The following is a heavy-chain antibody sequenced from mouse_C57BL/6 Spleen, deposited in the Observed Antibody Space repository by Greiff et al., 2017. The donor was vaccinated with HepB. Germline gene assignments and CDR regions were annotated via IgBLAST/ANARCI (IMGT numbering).Heavy chain of an antibody. V-gene: IGHV5-17*01. CDR1: GFTFSDYG. CDR2: ISSGSSTI. D-gene: IGHD2-2*01. Sequence: EVHLVESGGGLVKPGGSLKLSCAASGFTFSDYGMHWVRQAPEKGLEWVAYISSGSSTIYYADTVKGRFTISRDNAKNTLFLQMTSLRSEDTAMYYCARGGYDGDYFDYWGQGTTLTVSS. CDR3: ARGGYDGDYFDY. J-gene: IGHJ2*01.